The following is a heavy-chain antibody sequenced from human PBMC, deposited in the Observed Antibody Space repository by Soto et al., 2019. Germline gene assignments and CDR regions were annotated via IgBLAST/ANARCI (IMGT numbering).Heavy chain of an antibody. V-gene: IGHV3-7*03. Sequence: EVQLLESGGGLVQPGGSLRLSCAASGFSFSSYWMTWVRQAPGKGLEWVANVKEDGRDKDYVASVKGRFTISRDNANKSVDLEMSSLRVEDTAVCYCVRVYVFRGEWPPVTYFGVWGQGIQVTVSP. D-gene: IGHD3-10*01. CDR1: GFSFSSYW. J-gene: IGHJ4*02. CDR2: VKEDGRDK. CDR3: VRVYVFRGEWPPVTYFGV.